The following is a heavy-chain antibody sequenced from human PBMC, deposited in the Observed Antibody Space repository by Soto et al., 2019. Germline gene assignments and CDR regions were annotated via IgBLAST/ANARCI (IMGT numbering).Heavy chain of an antibody. Sequence: EVQLVESGGCLVQPGGSLRLSCSGSGYIFSRYWMSWVRQAPGKGLEWVANIKHDGSAEHYLDSVKGRFTISRDNGKKSVFLQLNSLRADDTAMYYCARLRGAAANFDYWGQGTLVTVSS. CDR3: ARLRGAAANFDY. J-gene: IGHJ4*02. D-gene: IGHD6-13*01. V-gene: IGHV3-7*03. CDR1: GYIFSRYW. CDR2: IKHDGSAE.